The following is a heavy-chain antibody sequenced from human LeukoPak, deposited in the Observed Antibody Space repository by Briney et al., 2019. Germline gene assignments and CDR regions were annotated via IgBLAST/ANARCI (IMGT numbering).Heavy chain of an antibody. D-gene: IGHD6-13*01. CDR1: GASVSGSPYY. V-gene: IGHV4-39*07. J-gene: IGHJ6*03. CDR2: INHSGST. CDR3: ARACSSSWFLRYYYYYYMDV. Sequence: PSETLSLTCTVSGASVSGSPYYWGWIRQPPGKGLEWIGEINHSGSTNYNPSLKSRVTISVDTSKNQFSLKLSSVTAADTAVYYCARACSSSWFLRYYYYYYMDVWGKGTTVTVSS.